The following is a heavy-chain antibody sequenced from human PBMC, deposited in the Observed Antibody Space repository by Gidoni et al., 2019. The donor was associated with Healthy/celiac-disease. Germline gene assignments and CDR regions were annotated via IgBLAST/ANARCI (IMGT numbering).Heavy chain of an antibody. V-gene: IGHV4-39*07. Sequence: QLQLQESGPGLVKPSETLSLTCTVSGGSISSSSYYWGWIRQPPGKGLEWIGSIYYSGSTYYNPSLKSRVTISVDTSKNQFSLKLSSVTAADTAVYYCARDKGPIQLPSDYWGQGTLVTVSS. J-gene: IGHJ4*02. D-gene: IGHD5-18*01. CDR3: ARDKGPIQLPSDY. CDR2: IYYSGST. CDR1: GGSISSSSYY.